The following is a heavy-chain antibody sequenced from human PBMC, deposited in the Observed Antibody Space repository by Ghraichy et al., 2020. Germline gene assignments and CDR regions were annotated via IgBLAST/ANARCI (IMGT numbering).Heavy chain of an antibody. V-gene: IGHV1-24*01. Sequence: ASVKVSCKVSGYTLTELSMHWVRQAPGKGLEWMGGFDPEDGETIYAQKFQGRVIMTEDTSPDTAYMELSSLRSEDTAVYYCATRLGAALGCAYYNDGMDVWGQGTTVTVSS. CDR3: ATRLGAALGCAYYNDGMDV. CDR1: GYTLTELS. J-gene: IGHJ6*02. D-gene: IGHD2-8*01. CDR2: FDPEDGET.